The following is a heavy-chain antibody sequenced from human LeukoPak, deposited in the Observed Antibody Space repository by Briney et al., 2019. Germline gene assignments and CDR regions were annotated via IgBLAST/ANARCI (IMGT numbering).Heavy chain of an antibody. Sequence: PGGSLRLSCAASGFTFSSYAMCWVRQAPGKGLEWVSAISGSGGSTYYADSVKGRFTTSRDNSKNTLYLQMNSLRAEDTAVYYCAKPEYYYDSSGYNPFDYWGQGTLVTVSS. D-gene: IGHD3-22*01. CDR3: AKPEYYYDSSGYNPFDY. J-gene: IGHJ4*02. CDR2: ISGSGGST. CDR1: GFTFSSYA. V-gene: IGHV3-23*01.